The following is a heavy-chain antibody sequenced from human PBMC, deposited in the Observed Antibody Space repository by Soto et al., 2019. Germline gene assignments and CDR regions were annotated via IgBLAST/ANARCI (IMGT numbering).Heavy chain of an antibody. J-gene: IGHJ4*02. CDR1: DDSISSYY. CDR2: IYYSGST. Sequence: SETLSLTCTVSDDSISSYYWSWIRQPPGKGLEWIGYIYYSGSTNYNPSLKSRVTMSVDTSKNQFSVKLNSVTAADTAVYYCARAPVYGTNHYWGQGTLVTVSS. V-gene: IGHV4-59*01. D-gene: IGHD4-17*01. CDR3: ARAPVYGTNHY.